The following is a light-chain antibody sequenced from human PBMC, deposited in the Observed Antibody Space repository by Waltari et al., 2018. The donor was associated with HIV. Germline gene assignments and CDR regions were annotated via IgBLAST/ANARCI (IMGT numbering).Light chain of an antibody. CDR2: GAS. CDR3: QQYKTWPLT. J-gene: IGKJ1*01. V-gene: IGKV3-15*01. CDR1: QNVFSD. Sequence: ETVMTQSPGTLSVSPGGRATLSCRASQNVFSDLAWYHQKPGQPPRLLIFGASKRATGVPARFSGSGSGTEFTLTITSLQTEDYDLYHCQQYKTWPLTFGQGTRVEIK.